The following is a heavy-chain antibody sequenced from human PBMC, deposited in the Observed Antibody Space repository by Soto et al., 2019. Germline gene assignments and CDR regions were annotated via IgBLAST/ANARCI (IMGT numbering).Heavy chain of an antibody. CDR3: ARTRVYSNYVVYYGMDV. CDR2: IIPIFGTA. V-gene: IGHV1-69*13. Sequence: SVKVSCKAFGGTFSSYASSWVRQAPGQGLEWKGGIIPIFGTANYARKFQGRVTITADESTSTAYMELSSLRSEDTAVYYCARTRVYSNYVVYYGMDVWGQATTVTVSS. J-gene: IGHJ6*02. CDR1: GGTFSSYA. D-gene: IGHD4-4*01.